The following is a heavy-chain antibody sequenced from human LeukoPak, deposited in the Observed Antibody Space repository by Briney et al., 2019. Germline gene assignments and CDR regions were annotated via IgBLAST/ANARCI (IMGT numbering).Heavy chain of an antibody. Sequence: GGSLRLSCSVSGFTFSTYVMHWVRQAPGKGLEYVLAISSNGDNTYYADSVKGRFTISRDNSKNTLYLQMSSLRADDTAVYYCVRGTGYWGQGTLVTVS. CDR1: GFTFSTYV. J-gene: IGHJ4*02. CDR2: ISSNGDNT. CDR3: VRGTGY. V-gene: IGHV3-64D*06.